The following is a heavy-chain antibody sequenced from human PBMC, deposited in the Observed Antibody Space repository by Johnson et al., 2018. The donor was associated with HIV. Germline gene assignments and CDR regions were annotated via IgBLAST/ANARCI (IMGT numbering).Heavy chain of an antibody. V-gene: IGHV3-30*02. CDR1: GFTFSSYG. Sequence: QVLLVESGGAVVQPGGSMRLSCTASGFTFSSYGMHWVRQAPGKGLEWVAFIRYDGSNKYYADSVKGRFTISRDNSKNTLYLQMGSLRVEDTALYYCARPADYGDYSRDAFDIWGQGTMVTVSS. J-gene: IGHJ3*02. CDR3: ARPADYGDYSRDAFDI. D-gene: IGHD4-17*01. CDR2: IRYDGSNK.